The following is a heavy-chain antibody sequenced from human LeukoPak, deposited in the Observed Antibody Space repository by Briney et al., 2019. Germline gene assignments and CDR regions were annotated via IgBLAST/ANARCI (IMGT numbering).Heavy chain of an antibody. V-gene: IGHV4-34*01. CDR1: GVSLSGYN. CDR2: INHGGTT. Sequence: SETLSLTCGLSGVSLSGYNWNWIRKTPLKGLEWIGEINHGGTTHYNPSLESRVIISIDTFKSQFSLILNSVTAADTAVYYCARGRRRIAVAGTGKNFDYWGQGTLVTVSS. J-gene: IGHJ4*02. CDR3: ARGRRRIAVAGTGKNFDY. D-gene: IGHD6-19*01.